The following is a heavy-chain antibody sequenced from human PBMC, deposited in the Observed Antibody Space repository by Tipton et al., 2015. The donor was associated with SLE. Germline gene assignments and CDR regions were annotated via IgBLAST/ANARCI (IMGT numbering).Heavy chain of an antibody. J-gene: IGHJ4*02. CDR3: AKDRAHSYGTFLDY. V-gene: IGHV3-9*01. D-gene: IGHD5-18*01. Sequence: RSLRLSCAASGFTFDDYAMHWVRQAPGKGLEWVSGISWNSGSIGYADSVKGRFTISRDNAKNSLYLQMNSLRAEDTALYYCAKDRAHSYGTFLDYWGQGTLVTVSS. CDR2: ISWNSGSI. CDR1: GFTFDDYA.